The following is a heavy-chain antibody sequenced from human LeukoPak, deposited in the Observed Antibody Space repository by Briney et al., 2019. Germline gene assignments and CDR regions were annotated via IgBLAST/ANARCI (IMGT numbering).Heavy chain of an antibody. D-gene: IGHD5-12*01. Sequence: GGSLRLSCAASGFTFSSYAMHWVRQAPGKGLEWVGRIKSGIDGGATDYAAPVQGRFTISRDDSQATLYLQMNSLKTEDTAVYYCTTGGSVIVAGTRAFDIWGQGTMVTVSS. V-gene: IGHV3-15*07. CDR2: IKSGIDGGAT. CDR1: GFTFSSYA. CDR3: TTGGSVIVAGTRAFDI. J-gene: IGHJ3*02.